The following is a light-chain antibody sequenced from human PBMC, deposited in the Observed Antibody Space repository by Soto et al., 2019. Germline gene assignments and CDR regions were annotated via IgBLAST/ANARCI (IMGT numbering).Light chain of an antibody. CDR1: QDINSW. Sequence: DVQMIQSPSSLSASVGDRVTITCRASQDINSWLAWYQQKPGNAPKSLIYAASSLQTGVPSRFSGSASGTHFTLTISNLQPEDSATYYCQQYNIYPLTFGGGTKVEIK. CDR3: QQYNIYPLT. J-gene: IGKJ4*01. CDR2: AAS. V-gene: IGKV1D-16*01.